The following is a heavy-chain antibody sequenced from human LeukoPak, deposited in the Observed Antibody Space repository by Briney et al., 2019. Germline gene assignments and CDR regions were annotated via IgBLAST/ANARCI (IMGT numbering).Heavy chain of an antibody. D-gene: IGHD3-3*01. V-gene: IGHV3-11*04. CDR2: ISSSGSTI. Sequence: GGSLRLSCAASGFTFSDYYMSWIRQAPGKGLEWVSYISSSGSTIYYADSVKGRFTISRDNAKNSLYLQMNSLRAEDTAVYYCARDVLRFLEDTEGCWFDPWGQGTLVTVSS. CDR3: ARDVLRFLEDTEGCWFDP. CDR1: GFTFSDYY. J-gene: IGHJ5*02.